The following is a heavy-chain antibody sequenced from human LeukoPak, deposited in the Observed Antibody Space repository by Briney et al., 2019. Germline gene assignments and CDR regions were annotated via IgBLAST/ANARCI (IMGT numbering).Heavy chain of an antibody. CDR1: GGSFSGYY. CDR2: INHSGST. V-gene: IGHV4-34*01. D-gene: IGHD1-26*01. CDR3: ARTSGSYRPIDY. J-gene: IGHJ4*02. Sequence: SETLSLTCAVYGGSFSGYYWSWIRQPPGKGLEWIGEINHSGSTNYNPSLKSRVTISVDTSKNQFSLKLSSVTAADTAVYYCARTSGSYRPIDYWGQGTLVT.